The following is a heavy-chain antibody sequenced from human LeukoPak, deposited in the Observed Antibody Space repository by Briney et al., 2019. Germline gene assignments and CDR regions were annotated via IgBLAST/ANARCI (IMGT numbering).Heavy chain of an antibody. D-gene: IGHD5-24*01. CDR1: GGSFSGYY. J-gene: IGHJ4*02. CDR2: INHSGST. V-gene: IGHV4-34*01. Sequence: ASETLSLTCAVYGGSFSGYYWSWIRQPPGKGLEWIGEINHSGSTNYNPSLKSRVTISVDTSKNQFYLTLSSVTAADTAVYYCARHTRDGYNTFDSWGQATLVTVSS. CDR3: ARHTRDGYNTFDS.